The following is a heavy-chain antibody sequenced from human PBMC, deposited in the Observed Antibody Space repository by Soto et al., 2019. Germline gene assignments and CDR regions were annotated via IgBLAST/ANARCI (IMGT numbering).Heavy chain of an antibody. CDR2: INAGNGNT. D-gene: IGHD2-15*01. CDR3: ARDQYCSGGSCYSGSDYYYYGMDV. J-gene: IGHJ6*02. V-gene: IGHV1-3*01. CDR1: GYTFTSYA. Sequence: QVPLVQSGAEVKKPGASVKVSCKASGYTFTSYAMHWVRQAPGQRLEWMGWINAGNGNTKYSQKFQGRVTITRDTSASTAYMELSSLRSEDTAVYYCARDQYCSGGSCYSGSDYYYYGMDVWGQGTTVTVSS.